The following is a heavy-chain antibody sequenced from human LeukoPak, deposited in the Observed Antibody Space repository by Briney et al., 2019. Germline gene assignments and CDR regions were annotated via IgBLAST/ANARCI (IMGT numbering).Heavy chain of an antibody. CDR3: GRGTIFGVVIKAFDI. V-gene: IGHV4-4*07. Sequence: PSESLSLTWTVSGGSISRYYWSWIRQPAGKGLEWIGRIYTNGRTNYNPTLKSRITMSVHTPKNQFSVKLSSVTAADAGVYYCGRGTIFGVVIKAFDIWGQGTMVSVCS. D-gene: IGHD3-3*01. J-gene: IGHJ3*02. CDR1: GGSISRYY. CDR2: IYTNGRT.